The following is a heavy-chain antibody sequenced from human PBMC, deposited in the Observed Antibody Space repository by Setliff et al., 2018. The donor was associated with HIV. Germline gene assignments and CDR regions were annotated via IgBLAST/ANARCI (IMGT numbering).Heavy chain of an antibody. CDR1: GYNFATYY. CDR3: ASGRKKNYDLFSGYYRILGVDLDY. J-gene: IGHJ4*02. D-gene: IGHD3-3*01. Sequence: GESLKISCKTSGYNFATYYITWVRQMPGKGLEWIGRINPGDSDTGYSPSFQGQVTISADKSISTAYLQWSSLKASDTAMYYCASGRKKNYDLFSGYYRILGVDLDYWGQGTLVTVSS. CDR2: INPGDSDT. V-gene: IGHV5-51*01.